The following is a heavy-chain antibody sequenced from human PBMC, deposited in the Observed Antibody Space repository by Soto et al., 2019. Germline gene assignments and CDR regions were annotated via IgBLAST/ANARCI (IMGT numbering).Heavy chain of an antibody. CDR2: IGTAGDT. J-gene: IGHJ4*02. Sequence: GXLRLSCAASGFTFSSYDMHWVRQATGKGLEWVSAIGTAGDTYYPGSVKGRFTISRENAKNSLYLQMNSLRAGDTAVYYCARGLIGYCTNGVCGENFDYWGQGTLVTVSS. CDR1: GFTFSSYD. D-gene: IGHD2-8*01. CDR3: ARGLIGYCTNGVCGENFDY. V-gene: IGHV3-13*01.